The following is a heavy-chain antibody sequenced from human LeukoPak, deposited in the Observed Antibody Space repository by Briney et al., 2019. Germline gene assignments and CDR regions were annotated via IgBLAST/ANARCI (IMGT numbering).Heavy chain of an antibody. CDR3: ARDVAGDDAFDI. D-gene: IGHD2-21*01. J-gene: IGHJ3*02. Sequence: ASVKVSCTASGYTFTIYGISWVRQAPGQGLEWMGWISAYNGNTNYAQKLQGRVTMTTDTSTSTAYMELSSLRSEDTAVYYCARDVAGDDAFDIWGQGTMVTVSS. CDR1: GYTFTIYG. V-gene: IGHV1-18*01. CDR2: ISAYNGNT.